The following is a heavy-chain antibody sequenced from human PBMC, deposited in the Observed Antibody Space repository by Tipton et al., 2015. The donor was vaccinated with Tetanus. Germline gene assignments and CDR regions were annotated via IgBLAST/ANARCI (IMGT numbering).Heavy chain of an antibody. CDR2: LSHDGGNI. Sequence: SLRLSCVASGFTFSHFAVSWVRRAPGRGLEWVSSLSHDGGNIYYADFARGRFTISRDNSKNTLFLEMTGLRPEDTALYYCAQDPVRFVGSLPSGSSLDHWGQGALVTVSS. CDR1: GFTFSHFA. CDR3: AQDPVRFVGSLPSGSSLDH. V-gene: IGHV3-23*01. J-gene: IGHJ5*02. D-gene: IGHD3-3*01.